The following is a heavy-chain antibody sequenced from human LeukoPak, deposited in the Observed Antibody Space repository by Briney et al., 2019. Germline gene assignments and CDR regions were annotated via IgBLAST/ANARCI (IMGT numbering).Heavy chain of an antibody. D-gene: IGHD4-11*01. CDR3: ARAHYSNLYYYYGMDV. CDR2: IYTSGST. Sequence: SETLSLTCTVSGGSISSYYWSWIRQPAGKGLEWIGRIYTSGSTNYNTSLKSRVTMSVDTSKNQFSLKLSSVTAADTAVYYCARAHYSNLYYYYGMDVWGQGTTVTVSS. CDR1: GGSISSYY. V-gene: IGHV4-4*07. J-gene: IGHJ6*02.